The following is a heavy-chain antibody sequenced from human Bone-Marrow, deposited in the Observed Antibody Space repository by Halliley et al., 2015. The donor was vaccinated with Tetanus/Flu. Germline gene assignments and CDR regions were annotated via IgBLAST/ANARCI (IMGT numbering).Heavy chain of an antibody. J-gene: IGHJ5*02. Sequence: LSLTCTVSGGSISSYYWSWIRQPPGKGLEWIGHISYTGTTIYNPSLKNRVIISLDTSMNQFSLKLNSVTAADTAVYYCARRIAMASAVGGGNWMDPWGQGTLLTVSS. CDR2: ISYTGTT. D-gene: IGHD6-19*01. CDR1: GGSISSYY. CDR3: ARRIAMASAVGGGNWMDP. V-gene: IGHV4-59*08.